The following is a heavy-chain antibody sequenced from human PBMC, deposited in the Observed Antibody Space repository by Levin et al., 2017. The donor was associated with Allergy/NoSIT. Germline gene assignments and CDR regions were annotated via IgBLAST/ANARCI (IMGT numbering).Heavy chain of an antibody. CDR2: IYHSGRT. CDR3: VWTRSAWTYWFDP. V-gene: IGHV4-39*02. Sequence: RASETLSLTCTVSGGSISSSSYYWGWIRQPPGTGLEWIGTIYHSGRTYYNSSLESRLTISLDTSKNHFSLRLSSVTAADTAVYYCVWTRSAWTYWFDPWGQGTLVTVSS. D-gene: IGHD3-3*01. CDR1: GGSISSSSYY. J-gene: IGHJ5*02.